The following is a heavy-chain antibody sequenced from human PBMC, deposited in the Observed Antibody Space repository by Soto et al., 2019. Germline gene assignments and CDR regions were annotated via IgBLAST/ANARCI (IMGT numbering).Heavy chain of an antibody. J-gene: IGHJ4*02. D-gene: IGHD6-19*01. V-gene: IGHV6-1*01. CDR2: AYYRSKWYN. CDR3: ARESAGTYYFDY. CDR1: GDSVSSNSAA. Sequence: SQTLSLTCAISGDSVSSNSAAWNWIRQSPSRGLEWLGRAYYRSKWYNDYAVPVKSRITINPDTTKNQISLQVNSVAPEDTAVYYCARESAGTYYFDYWGQGTVVTGSS.